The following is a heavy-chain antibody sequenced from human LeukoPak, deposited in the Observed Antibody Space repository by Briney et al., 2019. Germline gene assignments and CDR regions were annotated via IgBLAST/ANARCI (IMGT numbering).Heavy chain of an antibody. CDR1: GFIFSNYG. V-gene: IGHV3-23*01. J-gene: IGHJ4*02. Sequence: GGSLRLSCAASGFIFSNYGMSWVRQAPGKGLEWVSTISNNDGSTYYADSVKGRFTISRDNSKNTLYLQIYTLTADDTAIYYCAKATGNLGNWGQGTQVTVSS. CDR3: AKATGNLGN. D-gene: IGHD1-1*01. CDR2: ISNNDGST.